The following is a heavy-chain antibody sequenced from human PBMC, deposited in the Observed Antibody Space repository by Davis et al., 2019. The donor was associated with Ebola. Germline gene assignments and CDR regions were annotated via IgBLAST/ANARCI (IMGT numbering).Heavy chain of an antibody. CDR1: GGSFSGYY. Sequence: PGGSLRLSCAVYGGSFSGYYWSWIRQPPGKGLEWIGEINHSGSTNYNPSLKSRVTISVDTSKNQFSLKLSSVTAADTAVYYCASLDGDYWGQGTLVTVSS. D-gene: IGHD5-24*01. V-gene: IGHV4-34*01. CDR2: INHSGST. J-gene: IGHJ4*02. CDR3: ASLDGDY.